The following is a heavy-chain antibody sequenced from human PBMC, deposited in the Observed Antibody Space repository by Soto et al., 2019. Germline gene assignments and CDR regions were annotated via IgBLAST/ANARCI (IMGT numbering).Heavy chain of an antibody. CDR1: GFTFSSYA. Sequence: PGGSLRLSCAASGFTFSSYAMSWVRQAPGKGLEWVSAISGSGGSTYYADSVKGRFTISRDNSKNTLYLQMNSLRAEDTAVYYCAKLKESPTRGLALFDPWGQGTLVTVSS. CDR3: AKLKESPTRGLALFDP. J-gene: IGHJ5*02. V-gene: IGHV3-23*01. D-gene: IGHD3-10*01. CDR2: ISGSGGST.